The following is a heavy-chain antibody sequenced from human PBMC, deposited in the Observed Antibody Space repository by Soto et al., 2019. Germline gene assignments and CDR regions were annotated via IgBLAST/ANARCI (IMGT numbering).Heavy chain of an antibody. CDR1: GFTFSGVR. Sequence: PGGPLSHSCEPSGFTFSGVRRNGVRQVPGKGLEWVASISSGSSDTCYADSVKGRFIISRDNAQNSLFLQMTTRRPEDTARYYCARVDYWGPGTQGTVSS. J-gene: IGHJ4*02. CDR2: ISSGSSDT. CDR3: ARVDY. V-gene: IGHV3-21*01.